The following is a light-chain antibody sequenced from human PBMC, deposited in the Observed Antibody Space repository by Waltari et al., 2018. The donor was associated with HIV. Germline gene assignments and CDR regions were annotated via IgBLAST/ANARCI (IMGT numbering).Light chain of an antibody. V-gene: IGKV4-1*01. CDR3: QQYYTTPQS. J-gene: IGKJ2*03. CDR1: QTVLYSSDNRVY. CDR2: WAS. Sequence: DIVLTQSPDSMAVSLGERATVNCTSSQTVLYSSDNRVYLAWYQVRPGQPPQLLIYWASTRQSGVPDRFSGSGSGTHFTLTISGLQAEDVAIYYCQQYYTTPQSFGQGTRLEI.